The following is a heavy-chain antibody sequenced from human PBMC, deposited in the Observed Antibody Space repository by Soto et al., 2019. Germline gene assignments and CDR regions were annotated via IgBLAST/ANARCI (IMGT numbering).Heavy chain of an antibody. CDR3: ARMTTVVIARFDY. J-gene: IGHJ4*02. V-gene: IGHV1-18*01. Sequence: QVQLVQSGAEVKKPGASVKVSCKASGYTFTIYGISWVRQAPGQGLEWMGWISPYNGDTNYAQKFQGRVTMTTDTSATAAYMELRSLRSDDKAVYYCARMTTVVIARFDYWGQGTLVTVSS. D-gene: IGHD4-17*01. CDR1: GYTFTIYG. CDR2: ISPYNGDT.